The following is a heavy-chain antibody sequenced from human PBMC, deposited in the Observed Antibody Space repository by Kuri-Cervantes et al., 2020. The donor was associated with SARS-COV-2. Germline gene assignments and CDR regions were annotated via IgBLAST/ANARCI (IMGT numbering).Heavy chain of an antibody. D-gene: IGHD3-3*01. CDR1: GGTFSSYA. CDR2: IIPIFGTA. Sequence: SVKVSCKASGGTFSSYAISWVRQAPGQGLEWMGGIIPIFGTANYAQKFQGRVTITTDESTSTAYMELSSLRSADTAVYYCARTQSYITIFGVVNYYMDVWGKGTTVTVSS. V-gene: IGHV1-69*05. CDR3: ARTQSYITIFGVVNYYMDV. J-gene: IGHJ6*03.